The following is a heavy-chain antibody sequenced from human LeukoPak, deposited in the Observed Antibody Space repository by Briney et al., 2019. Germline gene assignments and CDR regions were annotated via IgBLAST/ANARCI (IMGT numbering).Heavy chain of an antibody. Sequence: ASVTVSCKASGYTFTSYGISWVRQAPGQGLEWMGWISAYNGNTNYAQKLQGRVTMTTDTSTSTAYMELRSLRSDDTAVYYCARGRDSGYDLGLYYWGQGTLVTVSS. CDR2: ISAYNGNT. J-gene: IGHJ4*02. D-gene: IGHD5-12*01. CDR3: ARGRDSGYDLGLYY. V-gene: IGHV1-18*01. CDR1: GYTFTSYG.